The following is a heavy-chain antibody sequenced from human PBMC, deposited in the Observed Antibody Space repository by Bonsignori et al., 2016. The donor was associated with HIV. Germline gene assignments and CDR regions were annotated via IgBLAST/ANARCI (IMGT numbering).Heavy chain of an antibody. CDR2: ISWNSGSI. J-gene: IGHJ3*02. V-gene: IGHV3-9*01. D-gene: IGHD6-19*01. Sequence: SLKISCAASGFTFDDYAMHWVRQAPGKGLEWVSGISWNSGSIGYADSVKGRFTISRDNAKNSLYLQMNSLRAEDTALYYCATEQWRAFDIWGQGTMVTVSS. CDR3: ATEQWRAFDI. CDR1: GFTFDDYA.